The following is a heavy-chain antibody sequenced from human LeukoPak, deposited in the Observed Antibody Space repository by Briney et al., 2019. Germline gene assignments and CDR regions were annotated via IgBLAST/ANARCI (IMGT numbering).Heavy chain of an antibody. J-gene: IGHJ4*02. CDR2: INTITGNP. Sequence: ASVKVSCKASGYTFTSYGISWVRQAPGQGLEWVGWINTITGNPTYAQGFTGRFVFSLDTSVSTAYLQISSLKGEDTAVYYCARVTAAAEDRYYFDYWGQGTLVTVSS. CDR1: GYTFTSYG. D-gene: IGHD6-13*01. V-gene: IGHV7-4-1*02. CDR3: ARVTAAAEDRYYFDY.